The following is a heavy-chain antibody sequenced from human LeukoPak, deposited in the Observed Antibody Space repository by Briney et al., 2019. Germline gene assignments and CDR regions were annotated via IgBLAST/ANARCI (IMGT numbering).Heavy chain of an antibody. Sequence: SETLSLTCTVSGGSISSSSYYWGWIRQPPGKGLEWIGSIYYSGSTYYNPSLKSRVTISVDTSKDQFSLKLTSVTAADTGVYYCARVTVGVRGLHFDNWGQGTLVTVSS. V-gene: IGHV4-39*07. J-gene: IGHJ4*02. CDR1: GGSISSSSYY. D-gene: IGHD3-10*01. CDR2: IYYSGST. CDR3: ARVTVGVRGLHFDN.